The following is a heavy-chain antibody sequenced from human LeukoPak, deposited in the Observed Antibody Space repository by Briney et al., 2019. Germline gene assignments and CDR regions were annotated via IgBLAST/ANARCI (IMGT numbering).Heavy chain of an antibody. V-gene: IGHV3-30*18. CDR3: AKDRVVGPSSRYNWFDP. CDR2: ISYDGSNK. J-gene: IGHJ5*02. CDR1: GFTFSSYG. D-gene: IGHD1-26*01. Sequence: GRSLRLSCAASGFTFSSYGMHWVRQAPGKGLEWVAVISYDGSNKYYADSVKGRFTISRDNSKNTLYLQMNSLRAEDTAVYYCAKDRVVGPSSRYNWFDPWGQGTLVTVSS.